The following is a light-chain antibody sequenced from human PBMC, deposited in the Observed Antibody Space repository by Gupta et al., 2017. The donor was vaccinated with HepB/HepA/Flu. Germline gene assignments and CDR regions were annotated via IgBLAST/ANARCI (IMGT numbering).Light chain of an antibody. V-gene: IGLV1-44*01. CDR2: TSD. Sequence: QSVLTQPPSASAAPGQRVTIFCSGSSSNIGSSTVDWYQQLPETAPKLVIYTSDQRPSGVPDRFAGSKSGTSASLAISGLQSEDEADYYCATWDDSLDAQIFGPGTKVTVL. J-gene: IGLJ1*01. CDR1: SSNIGSST. CDR3: ATWDDSLDAQI.